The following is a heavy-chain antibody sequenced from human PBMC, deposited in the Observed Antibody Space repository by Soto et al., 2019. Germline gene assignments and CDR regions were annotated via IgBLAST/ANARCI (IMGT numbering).Heavy chain of an antibody. Sequence: QVQLVQSGAEVKKPGASVKVSCKASGYTFTSYYMHWVRQAPGQGLEWMGIINPSGGSTSYAQKFQGRVTMARDTSTSTVYMDLSSLRSEDTAVYYCAKGVNVAAANPHYFDYWGQGPLVTVSS. CDR2: INPSGGST. J-gene: IGHJ4*02. CDR3: AKGVNVAAANPHYFDY. D-gene: IGHD6-19*01. CDR1: GYTFTSYY. V-gene: IGHV1-46*03.